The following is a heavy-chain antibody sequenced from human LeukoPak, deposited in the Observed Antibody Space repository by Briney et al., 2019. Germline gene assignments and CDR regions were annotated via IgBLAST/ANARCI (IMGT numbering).Heavy chain of an antibody. CDR3: AKSEPRYCSGGSCYSRGFDY. D-gene: IGHD2-15*01. Sequence: GGSLRLSCAASGFTFSSYWMNWVRHAPGKGLEWVSGISWNSGSIGYADSVKGRFTISRDNAKNSLYLQMNSLRAEDTALYYCAKSEPRYCSGGSCYSRGFDYWGQGTLVTVSS. CDR1: GFTFSSYW. J-gene: IGHJ4*02. CDR2: ISWNSGSI. V-gene: IGHV3-9*01.